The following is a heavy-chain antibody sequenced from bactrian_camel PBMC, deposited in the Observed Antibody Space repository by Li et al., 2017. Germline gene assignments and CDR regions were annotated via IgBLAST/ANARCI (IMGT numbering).Heavy chain of an antibody. CDR1: GYRYDTYC. CDR2: IDSDGDT. V-gene: IGHV3S53*01. Sequence: HVQLVESGGGSVQAGGSLRLSCAAPGYRYDTYCMGWFRQAPGKVREGIAVIDSDGDTAYAESMKDRFTISKDNAKNIVYLQMNSLKPEDTAIYYCAAGRSPFATLNRVAFRYWGQGTQVTVS. D-gene: IGHD4*01. J-gene: IGHJ6*01. CDR3: AAGRSPFATLNRVAFRY.